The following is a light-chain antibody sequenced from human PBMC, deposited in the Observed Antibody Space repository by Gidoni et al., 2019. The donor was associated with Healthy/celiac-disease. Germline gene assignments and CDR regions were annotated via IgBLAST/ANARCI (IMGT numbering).Light chain of an antibody. J-gene: IGLJ1*01. Sequence: QSALTQPASVSGSPAPAITISCTGTSSYVGSYNLVSWYQQHPGKAPKLMIYEVSKRPSGVSNRFSGSKSGNTASLTISGLQAEDEADYYCCSYAGSSTYVFGTGTKVTVL. CDR1: SSYVGSYNL. CDR3: CSYAGSSTYV. CDR2: EVS. V-gene: IGLV2-23*02.